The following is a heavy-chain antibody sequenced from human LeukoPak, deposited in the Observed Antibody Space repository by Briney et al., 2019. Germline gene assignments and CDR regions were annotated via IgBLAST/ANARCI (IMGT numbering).Heavy chain of an antibody. CDR1: GFTFSSTW. CDR3: ITGHRYCSSTTCLFDY. Sequence: GGSLRLSCAASGFTFSSTWVNWVRQVPGKGLGWVGRIKSKTYGGTTDYAAPMKGRFTISTDDSENTLYLQMNSLKSEDTAVYYCITGHRYCSSTTCLFDYWGQGALVTVSS. CDR2: IKSKTYGGTT. J-gene: IGHJ4*02. D-gene: IGHD2-2*01. V-gene: IGHV3-15*01.